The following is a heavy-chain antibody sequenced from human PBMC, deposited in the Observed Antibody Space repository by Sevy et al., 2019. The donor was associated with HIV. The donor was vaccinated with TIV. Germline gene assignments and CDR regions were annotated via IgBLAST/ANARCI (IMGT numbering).Heavy chain of an antibody. CDR2: IRRNSYEPYGGTT. J-gene: IGHJ4*02. V-gene: IGHV3-49*03. CDR3: SRALATVDTPEYYLDY. Sequence: GGSLRLSCTSSGFTFGDYAMSWFRQAPGKGLEWVAFIRRNSYEPYGGTTEYAASVKGRFTISRDDSKSIAYLQIKSLKTEDKAVYYCSRALATVDTPEYYLDYWGQGILVTVSS. D-gene: IGHD4-17*01. CDR1: GFTFGDYA.